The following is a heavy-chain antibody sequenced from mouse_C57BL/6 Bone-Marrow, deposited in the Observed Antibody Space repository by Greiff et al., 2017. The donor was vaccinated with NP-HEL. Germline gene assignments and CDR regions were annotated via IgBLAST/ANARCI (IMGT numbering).Heavy chain of an antibody. Sequence: VQLQQSGPELVKPGASVKISCKASGYAFSSSWMNWVKQRPGKGLEWIGRIYPGDGDTNYNGKFKGKATLTADKSSSTAYMQLSSLTSEDSAVYFCASFHTDYWGQGTTLTVSS. J-gene: IGHJ2*01. CDR2: IYPGDGDT. D-gene: IGHD5-1-1*01. CDR1: GYAFSSSW. V-gene: IGHV1-82*01. CDR3: ASFHTDY.